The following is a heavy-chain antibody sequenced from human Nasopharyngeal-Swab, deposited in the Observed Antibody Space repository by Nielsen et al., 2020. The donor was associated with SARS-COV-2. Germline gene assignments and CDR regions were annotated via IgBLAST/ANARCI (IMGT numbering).Heavy chain of an antibody. CDR3: VRWSGGWAFDI. D-gene: IGHD2-15*01. V-gene: IGHV3-33*03. CDR1: GFTFRNYG. J-gene: IGHJ3*02. Sequence: GESLKISCAASGFTFRNYGMHWVRQAPGKGLEWVAAIWYDGTNKYYLDSVKDRFTTSSDNSKNTVYLQMNRLRAEDTAFYYCVRWSGGWAFDIGGQGTMVTVSS. CDR2: IWYDGTNK.